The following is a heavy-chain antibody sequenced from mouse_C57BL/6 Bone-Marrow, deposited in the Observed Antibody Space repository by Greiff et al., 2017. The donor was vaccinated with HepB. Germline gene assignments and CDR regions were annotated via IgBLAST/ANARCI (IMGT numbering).Heavy chain of an antibody. V-gene: IGHV1-64*01. CDR1: RNTFTSYW. J-gene: IGHJ1*03. CDR2: IHPNSGST. Sequence: VQLKQPGAELVMSRASAKLSCKTSRNTFTSYWTHWVKQRTRQGLEWIGMIHPNSGSTNYKEKFKSKSTLTVDKSSSTAYMQRSSLTSEDSAVYYFAISFITTVVADWYFDVWRTGTTVTASS. CDR3: AISFITTVVADWYFDV. D-gene: IGHD1-1*01.